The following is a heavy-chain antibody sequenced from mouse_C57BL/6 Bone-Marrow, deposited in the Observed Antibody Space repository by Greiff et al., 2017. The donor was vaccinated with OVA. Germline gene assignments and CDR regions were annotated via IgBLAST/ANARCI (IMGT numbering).Heavy chain of an antibody. CDR1: GYAFSSSW. CDR2: IYPGDGDT. Sequence: QVQLQQSGPELVKPGASVKISCKASGYAFSSSWMNWVKQRPGKGLEWIGRIYPGDGDTNYNGKFKGKATLTADKSSSTAYMQLSSLTSEDSAVXFGARWGFNWDGYWGQGTTLTVSS. CDR3: ARWGFNWDGY. V-gene: IGHV1-82*01. D-gene: IGHD4-1*01. J-gene: IGHJ2*01.